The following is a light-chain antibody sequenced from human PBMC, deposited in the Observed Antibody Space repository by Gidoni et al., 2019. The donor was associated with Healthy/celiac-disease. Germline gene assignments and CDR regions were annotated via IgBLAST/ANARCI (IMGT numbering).Light chain of an antibody. CDR1: QSLLHSNGYNY. J-gene: IGKJ1*01. Sequence: DIVMTQSPLSLPVTPGEPASISCRSSQSLLHSNGYNYLDWYLQKPGQSPQLLTSLGSNRASGVPDRFSGSGSGTDFTLKISRVEAEDVGVYYCMQALQTPPTFGQGTKVEIK. CDR2: LGS. CDR3: MQALQTPPT. V-gene: IGKV2-28*01.